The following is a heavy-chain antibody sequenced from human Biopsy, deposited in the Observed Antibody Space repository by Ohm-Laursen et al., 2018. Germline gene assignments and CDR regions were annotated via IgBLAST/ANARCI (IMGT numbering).Heavy chain of an antibody. V-gene: IGHV1-2*02. D-gene: IGHD3-3*01. CDR3: ARDLLEWALPS. CDR2: IYPNSGET. CDR1: GDAFLGYY. J-gene: IGHJ4*02. Sequence: APVKVSCKASGDAFLGYYMDWVRQAPGQGLEWMGSIYPNSGETDFAQKFQGRVSMTRDTSVSTAYLELSSLKSDDTAIYYCARDLLEWALPSWGQGTLVTVSS.